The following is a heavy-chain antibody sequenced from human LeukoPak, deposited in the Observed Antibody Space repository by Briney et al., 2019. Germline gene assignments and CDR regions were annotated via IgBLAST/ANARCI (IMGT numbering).Heavy chain of an antibody. D-gene: IGHD3-22*01. CDR3: TKEVQRWHSYFYRPSYALDI. CDR2: ISANGGFI. Sequence: PGRSLRLSCAVSGFNFDDYAIHWVRQGPGKGLKWVAGISANGGFISYGESVKGRFTISRDNPRNSVFLQMNFLRAEDMAMYFCTKEVQRWHSYFYRPSYALDIWGQGTMVSVSS. V-gene: IGHV3-9*03. J-gene: IGHJ3*02. CDR1: GFNFDDYA.